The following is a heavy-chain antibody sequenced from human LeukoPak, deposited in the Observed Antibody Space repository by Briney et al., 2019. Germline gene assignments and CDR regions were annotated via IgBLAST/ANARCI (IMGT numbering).Heavy chain of an antibody. D-gene: IGHD1-14*01. CDR1: GYSISRGYY. CDR3: AREVFSASPFDY. Sequence: SETLSLTCAVFGYSISRGYYWGWIRQPPGKGLEWIGSIDRSGSTYYNPSLTSRVTILVDTSKNQFSLKLNSVTAADTAVYYCAREVFSASPFDYWGQGALVTVSS. V-gene: IGHV4-38-2*02. J-gene: IGHJ4*02. CDR2: IDRSGST.